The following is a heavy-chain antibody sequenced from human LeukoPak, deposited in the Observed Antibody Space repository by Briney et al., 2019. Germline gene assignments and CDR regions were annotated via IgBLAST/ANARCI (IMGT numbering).Heavy chain of an antibody. CDR3: ARGPGPRIAVAGN. CDR1: GGSISSYY. J-gene: IGHJ4*02. V-gene: IGHV4-4*07. D-gene: IGHD6-19*01. CDR2: VYTSGST. Sequence: SETLSLTCTVSGGSISSYYWSWIRQPAGKGLEWIGRVYTSGSTNYNPSLKSRVTMSLDTSKNQFSLRLSSVTAADTAVYYCARGPGPRIAVAGNWGQGTLVTVSS.